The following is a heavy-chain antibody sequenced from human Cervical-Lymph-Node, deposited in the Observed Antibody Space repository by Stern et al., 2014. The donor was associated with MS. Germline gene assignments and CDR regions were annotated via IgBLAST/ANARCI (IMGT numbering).Heavy chain of an antibody. CDR3: ARDRYGDPFDY. J-gene: IGHJ4*02. V-gene: IGHV1-2*02. CDR1: GYTFRDYY. Sequence: QVQLVQSGAELKKPGASMKVSCKTSGYTFRDYYIQWVRQAPGQGLEYMGWINTNRCITIYAQQFRVRVTMTSDTSINTAFLELNGLQADDSAIYYCARDRYGDPFDYWGQGTLVTVSS. D-gene: IGHD4-17*01. CDR2: INTNRCIT.